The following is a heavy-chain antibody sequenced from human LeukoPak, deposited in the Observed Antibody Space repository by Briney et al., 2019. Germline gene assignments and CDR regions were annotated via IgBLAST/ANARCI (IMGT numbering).Heavy chain of an antibody. V-gene: IGHV3-21*01. D-gene: IGHD3-9*01. J-gene: IGHJ4*02. CDR3: AGVLSGTLTFDH. Sequence: PGGSLRLSCAASGFTFSSYTMNWVRQAPGKGLEWVSSITSSSSYIYYTDSAKGRFTTSRDNAKNSLFLQMNSLRAEDTAVYYCAGVLSGTLTFDHWGQGTLVAVSS. CDR2: ITSSSSYI. CDR1: GFTFSSYT.